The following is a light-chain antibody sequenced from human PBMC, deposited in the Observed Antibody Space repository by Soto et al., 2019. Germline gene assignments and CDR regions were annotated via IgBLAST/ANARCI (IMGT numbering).Light chain of an antibody. CDR3: QQTYNSPLT. J-gene: IGKJ1*01. CDR2: GAS. CDR1: QDIGRW. Sequence: DGQMTKYPTSVSASVGDRVTFTCRASQDIGRWLAWYQQRPGKAPNLLIYGASSLQSGVPSRFSGSRSGTEFTLTINSLQPEDFAVYYCQQTYNSPLTFGQGSKVDVK. V-gene: IGKV1-12*01.